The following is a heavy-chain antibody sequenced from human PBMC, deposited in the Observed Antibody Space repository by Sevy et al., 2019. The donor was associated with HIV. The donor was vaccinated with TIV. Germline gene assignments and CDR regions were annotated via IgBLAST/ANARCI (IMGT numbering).Heavy chain of an antibody. V-gene: IGHV4-39*01. D-gene: IGHD2-15*01. CDR2: IYYSGST. J-gene: IGHJ4*02. Sequence: SETLSLTCTVSGGSISSSSYYWGWIRQPPGKGLEWIGSIYYSGSTYYNPSLKTRVTISVDTSKNQFSLKLTSVTAADTAVYWCARRSGAYRNGLFDYWGQGTLVTVSS. CDR1: GGSISSSSYY. CDR3: ARRSGAYRNGLFDY.